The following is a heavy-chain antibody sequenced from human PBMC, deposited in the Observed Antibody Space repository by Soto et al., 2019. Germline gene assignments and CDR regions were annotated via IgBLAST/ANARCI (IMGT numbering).Heavy chain of an antibody. CDR1: GYSFTSYW. Sequence: GESLKISCKGSGYSFTSYWISWLRQMPGKGREWMCRMDPSDSYTNYSPSFQGHVTISADKSISTAYLQWSSLKASDTAMYYCSRQLVGATYYIMDFWGQGTTVTVSS. CDR2: MDPSDSYT. V-gene: IGHV5-10-1*01. J-gene: IGHJ6*02. CDR3: SRQLVGATYYIMDF. D-gene: IGHD1-26*01.